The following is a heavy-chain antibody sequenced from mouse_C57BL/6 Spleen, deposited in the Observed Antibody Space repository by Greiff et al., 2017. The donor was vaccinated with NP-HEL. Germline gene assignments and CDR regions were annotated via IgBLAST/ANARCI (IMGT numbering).Heavy chain of an antibody. CDR3: ARSRYYYAMDY. CDR1: GFTFSDYG. J-gene: IGHJ4*01. D-gene: IGHD2-12*01. Sequence: EVKLEESGGGLVKPGGSLKLSCAASGFTFSDYGMHWVRQAPEKGLEWVAYISSGSSTIYYADTVKGRFTISRDNAKNTLFLQMTSLRSEDTAMYYCARSRYYYAMDYWGQGTSVTVSS. CDR2: ISSGSSTI. V-gene: IGHV5-17*01.